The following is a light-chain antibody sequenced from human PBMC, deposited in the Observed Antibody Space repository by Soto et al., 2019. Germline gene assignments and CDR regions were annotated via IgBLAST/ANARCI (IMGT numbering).Light chain of an antibody. CDR3: QQYNSYWT. CDR1: QCISRW. CDR2: DAS. V-gene: IGKV1-5*01. J-gene: IGKJ1*01. Sequence: DIQMTQSPSTLSASVGDRVAITCRASQCISRWLAWYQQKPGKAPKLLIFDASRLESGVPSRFSGSGSETEFTLTISSLHPDDFAVYYCQQYNSYWTFGQGPKVEIK.